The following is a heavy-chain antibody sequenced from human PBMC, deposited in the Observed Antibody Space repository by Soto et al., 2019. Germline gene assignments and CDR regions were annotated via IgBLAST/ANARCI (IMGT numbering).Heavy chain of an antibody. D-gene: IGHD6-19*01. CDR2: ISAYNGNT. CDR1: GYTFTSYG. J-gene: IGHJ4*02. CDR3: ARDLWGRDGAGTILDY. V-gene: IGHV1-18*01. Sequence: QVQLVQSGAEVKKPGASVKVSCKASGYTFTSYGISWVRQAPGQGLEWMGWISAYNGNTNYAQKLQGRVTMTTDTPTSTAYMELRSRRSDDTAVYYCARDLWGRDGAGTILDYWGQGTLVTVSS.